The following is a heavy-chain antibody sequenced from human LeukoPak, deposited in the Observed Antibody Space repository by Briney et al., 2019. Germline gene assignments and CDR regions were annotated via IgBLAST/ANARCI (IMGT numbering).Heavy chain of an antibody. Sequence: ASVKVSCKASGYTFTSYDINWVRQATGQGLEWMGWMNPNSGNTGYAQKFQGRVTMTRNTSISTAYMELSSLRSEDTAVYYCARDGVIWYAFDIWGQGTMVTVPS. D-gene: IGHD2/OR15-2a*01. CDR1: GYTFTSYD. J-gene: IGHJ3*02. V-gene: IGHV1-8*01. CDR2: MNPNSGNT. CDR3: ARDGVIWYAFDI.